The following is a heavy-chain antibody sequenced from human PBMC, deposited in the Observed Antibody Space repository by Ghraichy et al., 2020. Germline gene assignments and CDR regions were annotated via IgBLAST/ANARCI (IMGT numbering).Heavy chain of an antibody. Sequence: GGSLRLSCAASGFSFSSYAMTWVRQAPGKGLEWVSVISGDGGNTLHADSVKGRFTISRDNSKNTLDLQMNSLRVEDTAVYYCAKVPDTFSFQHWGQGTLVTVSS. CDR1: GFSFSSYA. V-gene: IGHV3-23*01. D-gene: IGHD2-2*02. CDR3: AKVPDTFSFQH. CDR2: ISGDGGNT. J-gene: IGHJ1*01.